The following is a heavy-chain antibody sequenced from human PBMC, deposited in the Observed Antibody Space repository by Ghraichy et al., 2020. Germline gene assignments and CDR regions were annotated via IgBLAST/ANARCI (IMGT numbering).Heavy chain of an antibody. Sequence: SGPTLVKPTQTLTLTCTFSGFSLSTSGMCVSWIRQPPGKALEWLARIDWDDDKYYSTSLKTRLTISKDTSKTQVVLTMTNMDPVDTATYYCARIRRYYYDSSGYLFDYWGQGTLVTVSS. CDR3: ARIRRYYYDSSGYLFDY. V-gene: IGHV2-70*11. CDR1: GFSLSTSGMC. J-gene: IGHJ4*02. CDR2: IDWDDDK. D-gene: IGHD3-22*01.